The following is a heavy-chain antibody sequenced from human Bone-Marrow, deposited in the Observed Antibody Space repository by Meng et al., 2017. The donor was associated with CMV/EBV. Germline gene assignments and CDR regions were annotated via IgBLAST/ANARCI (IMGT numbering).Heavy chain of an antibody. J-gene: IGHJ5*02. V-gene: IGHV4-59*01. CDR2: IYYSGST. CDR3: ARDFPGRAGTTPFALGLDP. D-gene: IGHD1-1*01. Sequence: GSLRLSCTVSGGSISSYYWSWIRQPPGKGLEWIVYIYYSGSTNYNPSLKSRVTISVDTSKNQFSLKLSSVTAADTAVYYCARDFPGRAGTTPFALGLDPWGQGTLVTVSS. CDR1: GGSISSYY.